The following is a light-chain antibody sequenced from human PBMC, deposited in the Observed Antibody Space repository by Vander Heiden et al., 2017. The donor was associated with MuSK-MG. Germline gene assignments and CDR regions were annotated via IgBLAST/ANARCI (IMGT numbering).Light chain of an antibody. CDR1: QGINTA. J-gene: IGKJ4*01. Sequence: AIQVTQSPSSLSAFVGDSVTITCRATQGINTAVAWYQQKPGKAPQLLIYDASSLESGVPPRFSGSGSGTDFTLSISSLQPEDSATYYCQQVYSYPNTFDGWTKVXI. V-gene: IGKV1-13*02. CDR2: DAS. CDR3: QQVYSYPNT.